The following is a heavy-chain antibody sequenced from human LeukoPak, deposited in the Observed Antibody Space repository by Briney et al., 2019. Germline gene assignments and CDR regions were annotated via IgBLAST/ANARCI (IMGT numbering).Heavy chain of an antibody. Sequence: ASVKVSCKASGGTFSSYAISWVRQAPGQGLEWMGGIIPIFGTANYAQKFQGRVTITTDESTSTAYMELSSLRSEDTAVYYCASSPLAAAYGNYFDYWGQGTLVTVSS. CDR2: IIPIFGTA. CDR1: GGTFSSYA. V-gene: IGHV1-69*05. J-gene: IGHJ4*02. D-gene: IGHD6-13*01. CDR3: ASSPLAAAYGNYFDY.